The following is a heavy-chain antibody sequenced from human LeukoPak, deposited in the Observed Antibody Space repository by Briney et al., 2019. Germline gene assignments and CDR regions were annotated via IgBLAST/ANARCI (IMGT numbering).Heavy chain of an antibody. J-gene: IGHJ4*02. CDR1: GFTLRNYG. CDR2: IPSNGASK. V-gene: IGHV3-30*02. D-gene: IGHD3-22*01. Sequence: GGTLRLSCVASGFTLRNYGMHWVRQVPGKGLEWVSFIPSNGASKYHADSVKGRFTISRDTSKNTLYLEMNSLRAEDTAIYYCANGDSKSPGAGFCGQGTLVTVSS. CDR3: ANGDSKSPGAGF.